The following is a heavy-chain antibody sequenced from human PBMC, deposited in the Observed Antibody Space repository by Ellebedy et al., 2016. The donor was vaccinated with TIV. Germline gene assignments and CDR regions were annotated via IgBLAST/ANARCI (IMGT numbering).Heavy chain of an antibody. Sequence: GESLKISCVASGFPLSSYAMSWVRQAPGKGLEWVANIKEDGSEKYYVDSVKGRFTISRDNAKNSLYLQMNSLRAEDTAVYYCARAPREQWLPFDYWGQGTLVTVSS. CDR2: IKEDGSEK. D-gene: IGHD6-19*01. CDR3: ARAPREQWLPFDY. CDR1: GFPLSSYA. V-gene: IGHV3-7*03. J-gene: IGHJ4*02.